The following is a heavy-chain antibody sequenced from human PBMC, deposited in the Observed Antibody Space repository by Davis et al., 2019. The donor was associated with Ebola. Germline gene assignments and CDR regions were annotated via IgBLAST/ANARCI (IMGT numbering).Heavy chain of an antibody. V-gene: IGHV4-39*01. D-gene: IGHD6-19*01. CDR1: GVFISSSNFY. J-gene: IGHJ4*02. CDR2: IYYTGST. CDR3: ARRPLAGRFFDY. Sequence: MPSETLSLTCTVPGVFISSSNFYWGWLHQPPGKGLEWIGSIYYTGSTDYNPSPKSRVTVSVDMPKNQFSLTLSSVTAADTAVYYCARRPLAGRFFDYWGQGALVTVSS.